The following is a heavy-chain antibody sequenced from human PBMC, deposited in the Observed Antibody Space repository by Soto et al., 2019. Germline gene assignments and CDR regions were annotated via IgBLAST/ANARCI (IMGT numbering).Heavy chain of an antibody. D-gene: IGHD6-13*01. Sequence: QVQLQESGPGLVKPSQTLSLTCTVSGGSISSGDYYWSWIRQPPGKGLAWIGYIYYSGSTYYNPSLKSRVTISVDTSKTQFSLQLSAVTAADTAVYYCARERPDGSRLDPWGQGTLVTVSS. CDR2: IYYSGST. J-gene: IGHJ5*02. V-gene: IGHV4-30-4*01. CDR3: ARERPDGSRLDP. CDR1: GGSISSGDYY.